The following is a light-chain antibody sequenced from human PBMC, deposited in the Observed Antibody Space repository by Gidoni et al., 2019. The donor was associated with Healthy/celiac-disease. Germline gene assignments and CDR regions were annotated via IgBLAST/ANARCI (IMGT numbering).Light chain of an antibody. J-gene: IGKJ1*01. V-gene: IGKV1-5*03. CDR1: QSISSW. CDR2: KAS. CDR3: QQYNSYSPEGA. Sequence: DIHMTQSPSTLSASVGDIVTITCRASQSISSWLAWYQQKPGKAPKLLIYKASSLESGVPSRFSGSGSGTEFTLTISSLQPDDFATYYCQQYNSYSPEGAFGQGTKVEIK.